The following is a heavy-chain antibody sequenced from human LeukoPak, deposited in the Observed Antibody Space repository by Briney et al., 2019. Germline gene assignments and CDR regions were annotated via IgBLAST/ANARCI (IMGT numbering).Heavy chain of an antibody. J-gene: IGHJ4*02. D-gene: IGHD1-7*01. CDR1: GFTFSSSA. CDR3: AKEGGTGTRFDY. CDR2: ISGSGTGT. Sequence: GGSLRLSCAASGFTFSSSAMSWVRQAPGKRLYWVSAISGSGTGTYYADSVKGRFTISRDNSKNTLYLQMNSLRAEDTAVYYCAKEGGTGTRFDYWGQGTLVTVSS. V-gene: IGHV3-23*01.